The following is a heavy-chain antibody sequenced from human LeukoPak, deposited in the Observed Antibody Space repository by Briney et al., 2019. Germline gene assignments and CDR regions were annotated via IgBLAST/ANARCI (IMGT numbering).Heavy chain of an antibody. CDR2: IIPIFGTA. D-gene: IGHD2-2*01. J-gene: IGHJ3*02. V-gene: IGHV1-69*06. CDR3: ARSDLYCSSTSCSAHAFDI. Sequence: ASVKVSCEASGGTFSSYAISWVRQAPGQGLEWMGGIIPIFGTANYAQKFQGRVTITADKSTSTACMELSSLRSEDTAVYYCARSDLYCSSTSCSAHAFDIWGQGTMVTVSS. CDR1: GGTFSSYA.